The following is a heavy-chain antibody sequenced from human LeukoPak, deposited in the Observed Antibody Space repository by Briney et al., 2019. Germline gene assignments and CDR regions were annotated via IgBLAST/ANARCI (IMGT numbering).Heavy chain of an antibody. D-gene: IGHD3-22*01. J-gene: IGHJ4*02. CDR1: GFTFSTFW. V-gene: IGHV3-74*01. CDR2: INHDGSST. CDR3: ARFTITMTVVVPNFEY. Sequence: GGSLRLSCATSGFTFSTFWMHWVRQAPGKGLVWVSRINHDGSSTNYADSVKGRFTISRDNAKNTLYLQMNSLRAEDTAVYYCARFTITMTVVVPNFEYWGQGTLVTVSS.